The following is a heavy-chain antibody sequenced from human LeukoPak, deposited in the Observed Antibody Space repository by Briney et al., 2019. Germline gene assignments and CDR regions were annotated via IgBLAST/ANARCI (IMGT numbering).Heavy chain of an antibody. Sequence: PGGSLRLSCAASGFTFSSYSMNWVRQAPGKGLEWIGEINHSGSTNYNPSLKSRVTISVDTSKNQFSLKLSSVTAADTAVYYCARGWYSSGWYVNIGAFDIWGQGTMVTVSS. CDR1: GFTFSSYS. CDR2: INHSGST. J-gene: IGHJ3*02. V-gene: IGHV4-34*01. D-gene: IGHD6-19*01. CDR3: ARGWYSSGWYVNIGAFDI.